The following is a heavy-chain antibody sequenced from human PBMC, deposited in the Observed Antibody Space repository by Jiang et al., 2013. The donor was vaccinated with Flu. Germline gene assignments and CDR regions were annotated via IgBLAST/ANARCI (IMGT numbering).Heavy chain of an antibody. Sequence: RISCTASGYIFTDYWITWVRQMPGKGLEWMGRIDPRTSYTTYSPSFQGHVIISADKSITTAFLQWSSLKASDTAIYYCARHALGASGWHYFDDWGQGTLVTVPS. CDR1: GYIFTDYW. CDR3: ARHALGASGWHYFDD. D-gene: IGHD6-25*01. J-gene: IGHJ4*02. CDR2: IDPRTSYT. V-gene: IGHV5-10-1*01.